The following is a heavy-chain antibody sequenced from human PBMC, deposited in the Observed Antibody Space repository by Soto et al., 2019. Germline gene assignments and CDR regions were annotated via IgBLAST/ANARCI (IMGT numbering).Heavy chain of an antibody. CDR1: GFTFDDYA. CDR3: AKGGPDGFCSGGRRYFDY. D-gene: IGHD2-15*01. V-gene: IGHV3-9*01. J-gene: IGHJ4*02. Sequence: EVQLVESGGGLVQPGRSLRRSCAASGFTFDDYAIHWVRRVPGKGLEWVSSISRNSNIIGYADSVKGRFTISRDNAKNSLYLPMHSRRPEDTALYYCAKGGPDGFCSGGRRYFDYCCQGNLVTVSS. CDR2: ISRNSNII.